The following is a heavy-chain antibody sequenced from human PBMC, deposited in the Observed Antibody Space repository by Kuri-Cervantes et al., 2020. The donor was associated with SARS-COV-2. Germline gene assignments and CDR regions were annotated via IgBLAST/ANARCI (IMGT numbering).Heavy chain of an antibody. CDR2: ISYDGSNK. CDR1: GFTFSSYA. CDR3: ARADGSYAFDI. V-gene: IGHV3-30*01. Sequence: GESLKISCAASGFTFSSYAMHWVRQAPGKGLEWVAVISYDGSNKYYADSVKGRFTISRDNSKNTLYLQTDSLRAEDTAVYYCARADGSYAFDIWGQGTMVTVSS. D-gene: IGHD6-25*01. J-gene: IGHJ3*02.